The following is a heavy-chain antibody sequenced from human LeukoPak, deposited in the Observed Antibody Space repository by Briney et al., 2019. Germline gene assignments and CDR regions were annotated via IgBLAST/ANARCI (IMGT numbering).Heavy chain of an antibody. J-gene: IGHJ4*02. D-gene: IGHD3-22*01. Sequence: GASVKVSCKASGGTFSSYAISWVRQAPGQGLEWMGRIIPIFGAANYAQKFQGRVTITTDESTSTAYMELSSLRSEDTAVYYCARDWRVEGYYDSSGPTDYWGQGTLVTVSS. V-gene: IGHV1-69*05. CDR1: GGTFSSYA. CDR3: ARDWRVEGYYDSSGPTDY. CDR2: IIPIFGAA.